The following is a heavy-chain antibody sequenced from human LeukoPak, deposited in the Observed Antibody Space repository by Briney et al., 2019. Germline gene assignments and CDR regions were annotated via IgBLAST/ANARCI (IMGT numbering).Heavy chain of an antibody. V-gene: IGHV4-59*01. CDR2: ISNGNT. D-gene: IGHD5-18*01. J-gene: IGHJ5*02. CDR3: ARDKAHSYGRYFDP. Sequence: PSETLSLTCSVAGGSIISYYWNWIRQTPGKGLEWIGHISNGNTDYNPSLKSRVTISVETSKNQFSLRFTSVTAADTGVYYCARDKAHSYGRYFDPWGQGALFIVSS. CDR1: GGSIISYY.